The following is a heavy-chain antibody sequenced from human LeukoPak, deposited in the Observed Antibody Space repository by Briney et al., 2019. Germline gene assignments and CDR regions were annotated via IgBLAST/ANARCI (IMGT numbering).Heavy chain of an antibody. CDR3: AMAYYYDSSGYFFYNY. D-gene: IGHD3-22*01. J-gene: IGHJ4*02. CDR1: GYTFTGYY. V-gene: IGHV1-18*04. Sequence: GASVKVSCKASGYTFTGYYMHWVRQAPGQGLEWMGWISAYNGNTNYAQKLQGRVTMTTDTSTSTAYMELRSLRSDDTAVYYCAMAYYYDSSGYFFYNYWGQGTLVTVPS. CDR2: ISAYNGNT.